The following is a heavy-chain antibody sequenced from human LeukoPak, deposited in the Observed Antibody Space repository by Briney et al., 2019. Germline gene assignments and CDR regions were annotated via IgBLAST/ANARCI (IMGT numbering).Heavy chain of an antibody. J-gene: IGHJ6*03. D-gene: IGHD6-6*01. CDR2: ISAYNGNT. CDR3: ARDSIAARRKYYYYYYMDV. Sequence: GASVKVSCKASGYTFTSYGISWVRQAPGQGLEWMGWISAYNGNTNYAQKLQGRVTMTTDTSTSTAYMELRSLRSDDTAVYYCARDSIAARRKYYYYYYMDVWGKGTTVTVSS. CDR1: GYTFTSYG. V-gene: IGHV1-18*01.